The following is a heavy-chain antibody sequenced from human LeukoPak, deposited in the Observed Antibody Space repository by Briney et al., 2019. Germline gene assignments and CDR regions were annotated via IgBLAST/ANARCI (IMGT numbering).Heavy chain of an antibody. CDR1: GFTFSDYY. CDR3: ARRDGIAAAVAPLDY. V-gene: IGHV3-11*01. D-gene: IGHD6-25*01. Sequence: TGGSLRLSCAASGFTFSDYYMSWIRQAPGKGLEWVSYISSSGSTIYYADSVKGRFTISRDNAKNSLYLQMNSLRAEDTAVYYCARRDGIAAAVAPLDYWGQGTLVTVSS. J-gene: IGHJ4*02. CDR2: ISSSGSTI.